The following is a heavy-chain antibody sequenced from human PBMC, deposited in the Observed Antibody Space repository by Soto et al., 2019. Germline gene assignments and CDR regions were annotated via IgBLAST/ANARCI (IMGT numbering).Heavy chain of an antibody. Sequence: QVQLVESGGGVVQPGRSLRLSCAASGFTFSSYGMHWVRQAPGKGLEWVAVISYDGSNKYYADSVKGRFTISRDNSKNTLYLQMNSLRAEETAVYYWAKDRRGLMVYDTLDYWGQGTLVTVSS. CDR2: ISYDGSNK. V-gene: IGHV3-30*18. D-gene: IGHD2-8*01. CDR1: GFTFSSYG. J-gene: IGHJ4*02. CDR3: AKDRRGLMVYDTLDY.